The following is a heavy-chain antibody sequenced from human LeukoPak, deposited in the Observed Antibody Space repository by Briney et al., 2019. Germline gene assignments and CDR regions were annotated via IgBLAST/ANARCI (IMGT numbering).Heavy chain of an antibody. Sequence: SETLSLTCAVYGGSFCGYYWSWIRQPPGKGLEWIGEINHSGSTNYNPSLKSRVTISVDTSKNQFSLKLSSVTAADTAVYYCARARIAAAVYTDWFDPWGQGTLVTVSS. CDR1: GGSFCGYY. V-gene: IGHV4-34*01. J-gene: IGHJ5*02. CDR2: INHSGST. D-gene: IGHD6-13*01. CDR3: ARARIAAAVYTDWFDP.